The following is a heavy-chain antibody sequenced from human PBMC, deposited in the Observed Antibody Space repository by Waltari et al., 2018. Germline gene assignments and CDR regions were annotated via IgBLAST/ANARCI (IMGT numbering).Heavy chain of an antibody. CDR2: IYYSGST. Sequence: QLQLQESGPGLVKPSETLSLTCTVSGGSISSSSYYWGWIRQPPGKGLEWIGSIYYSGSTYYNPSLKSRVTISVDTSKNQFSLKLSSVTAADTAGYYCASRITMVRGVPEGAFDIWGQGTMVTVSS. CDR1: GGSISSSSYY. D-gene: IGHD3-10*01. CDR3: ASRITMVRGVPEGAFDI. V-gene: IGHV4-39*01. J-gene: IGHJ3*02.